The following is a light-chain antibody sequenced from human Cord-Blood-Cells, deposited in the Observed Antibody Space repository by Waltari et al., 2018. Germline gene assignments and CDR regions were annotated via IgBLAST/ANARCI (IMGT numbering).Light chain of an antibody. CDR2: GKN. CDR3: NSRDSSGNHVV. V-gene: IGLV3-19*01. Sequence: SSELTQDPAVSVALGQTVRITCQGDSLRSYYASWYQQKPGQAPVLVIYGKNNRPSGIPDRCSASSSGNTASVTITGAQAEDEADYYCNSRDSSGNHVVVGGGTKLTVL. J-gene: IGLJ2*01. CDR1: SLRSYY.